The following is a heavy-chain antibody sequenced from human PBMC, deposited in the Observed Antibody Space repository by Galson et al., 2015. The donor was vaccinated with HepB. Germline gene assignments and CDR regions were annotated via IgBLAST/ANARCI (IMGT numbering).Heavy chain of an antibody. D-gene: IGHD1-26*01. Sequence: SLRLSCATSGFTFSNFSMHWVRQPPGKGLVWVSRISGDGSGIRYADSVKGRFTISRDNAKNTLYLQMNGLSAEDTAMYFCAAYSRAWTWGWGQGSLVTVSA. CDR1: GFTFSNFS. CDR3: AAYSRAWTWG. CDR2: ISGDGSGI. V-gene: IGHV3-74*01. J-gene: IGHJ4*02.